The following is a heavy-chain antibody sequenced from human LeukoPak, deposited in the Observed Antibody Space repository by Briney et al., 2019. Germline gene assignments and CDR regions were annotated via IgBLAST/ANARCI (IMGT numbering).Heavy chain of an antibody. V-gene: IGHV1-2*02. D-gene: IGHD2-2*01. CDR1: GYTFTDCY. J-gene: IGHJ4*02. CDR3: ARANFLYCSSSTCLFDH. Sequence: GASVKVSCKASGYTFTDCYMHWVRQAPGQGFEWMGWINPNDGDTNYAQKFQGRVTMTRDTSISTAHMEVSRLRSDDTAVYYCARANFLYCSSSTCLFDHWGQGTLVTVSS. CDR2: INPNDGDT.